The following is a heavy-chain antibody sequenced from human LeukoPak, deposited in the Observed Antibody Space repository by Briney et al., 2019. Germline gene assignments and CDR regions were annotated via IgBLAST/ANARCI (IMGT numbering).Heavy chain of an antibody. J-gene: IGHJ4*02. V-gene: IGHV3-21*01. CDR1: GFTFISHC. D-gene: IGHD3-10*01. CDR2: ISISSSYI. Sequence: PGGSLRLSCAASGFTFISHCMTWVRQAPGKGLEWVSSISISSSYIYYADSVKGRFTISRDNSKNTLYLQMNSLTDEDTAVYYCARDLSGSYISDYWGQGTLVTVSS. CDR3: ARDLSGSYISDY.